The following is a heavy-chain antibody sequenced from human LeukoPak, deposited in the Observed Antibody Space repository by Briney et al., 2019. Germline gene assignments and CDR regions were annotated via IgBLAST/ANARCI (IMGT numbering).Heavy chain of an antibody. Sequence: PLETLSLTCSVSGGSMSSDYWSWIRQSPGKGLEWIGRMFGNGGTNYSPSFQRRATMSVDTSTRRLSLRLNSVTAAEKDVYYCARQTAKKWDLQGGFAFWGRGLLVTVS. CDR2: MFGNGGT. CDR3: ARQTAKKWDLQGGFAF. D-gene: IGHD1-26*01. CDR1: GGSMSSDY. V-gene: IGHV4-59*08. J-gene: IGHJ4*02.